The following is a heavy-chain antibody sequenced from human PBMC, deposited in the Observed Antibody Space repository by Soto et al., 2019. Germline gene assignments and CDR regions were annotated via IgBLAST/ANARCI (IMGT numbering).Heavy chain of an antibody. D-gene: IGHD6-19*01. J-gene: IGHJ6*02. Sequence: KPSETLSLTCTVSGGSISSSSYYWGWIRQPPGKGLEWIGSIYYSGSTYYNPSLKSRVTISVDTSKNQFSLKLSSVTAADTAVYYCARHLPSSGWPRGMDVWGQGTTVTVSS. CDR3: ARHLPSSGWPRGMDV. V-gene: IGHV4-39*01. CDR2: IYYSGST. CDR1: GGSISSSSYY.